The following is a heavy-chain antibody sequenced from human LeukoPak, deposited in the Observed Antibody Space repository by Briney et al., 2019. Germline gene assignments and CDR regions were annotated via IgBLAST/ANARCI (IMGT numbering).Heavy chain of an antibody. Sequence: SETLSLTCAVYGGSFSGYYWSWIRQPPGKGLEWIGEINHSGSTNYNPSLKSRVTISVDTSKNQFSLKLSSVTAADTAVYYCARHRSMTRYYFDYWGQGTLVTVSS. J-gene: IGHJ4*02. D-gene: IGHD2/OR15-2a*01. V-gene: IGHV4-34*01. CDR1: GGSFSGYY. CDR3: ARHRSMTRYYFDY. CDR2: INHSGST.